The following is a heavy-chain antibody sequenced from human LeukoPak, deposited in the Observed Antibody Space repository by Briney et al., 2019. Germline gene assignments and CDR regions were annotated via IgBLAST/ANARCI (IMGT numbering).Heavy chain of an antibody. V-gene: IGHV1-2*02. CDR3: VSSAGGNSDVASFDY. J-gene: IGHJ4*02. CDR2: ISRYSGAT. Sequence: GASVKVSCKACGYIFSEYYIHWVRQAPGRGFEWMGWISRYSGATKLAQKFQGRVTLTMDTSISTAYVELSNLASDDTGVYYCVSSAGGNSDVASFDYWGQGTLVIVSS. D-gene: IGHD2-21*01. CDR1: GYIFSEYY.